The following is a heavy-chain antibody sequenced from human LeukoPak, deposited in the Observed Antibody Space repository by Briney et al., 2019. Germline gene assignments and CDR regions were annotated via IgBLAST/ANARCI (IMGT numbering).Heavy chain of an antibody. V-gene: IGHV3-30*02. CDR1: GFTFSSYG. D-gene: IGHD3-22*01. CDR2: IRYDGSNK. CDR3: ARGRVYYDSSGYPYYFDY. J-gene: IGHJ4*02. Sequence: GGSLRLSCAASGFTFSSYGMHWVRQAPGKGLEWVAFIRYDGSNKYYADSVKGRFTISRGNSKNTLYLQMNSLRAEDTAVYYCARGRVYYDSSGYPYYFDYWGQGTLVTVSS.